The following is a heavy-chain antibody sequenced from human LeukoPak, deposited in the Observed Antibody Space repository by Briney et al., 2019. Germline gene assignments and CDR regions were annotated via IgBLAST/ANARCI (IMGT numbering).Heavy chain of an antibody. J-gene: IGHJ4*02. CDR1: GGSISNYY. Sequence: SETLSLTCSVSGGSISNYYWSWIRQPPGKGLEWIGSMYHSGKTYYNPSLKSRVTISIDTSKNQFSLKVTSVTAADTAVYYCARAWGSESFSSDYWGQGILVTVSS. D-gene: IGHD3-10*01. CDR3: ARAWGSESFSSDY. V-gene: IGHV4-38-2*02. CDR2: MYHSGKT.